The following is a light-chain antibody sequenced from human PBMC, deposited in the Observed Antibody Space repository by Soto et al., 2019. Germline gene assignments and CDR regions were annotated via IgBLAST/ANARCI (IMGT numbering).Light chain of an antibody. CDR1: QGISSY. J-gene: IGKJ5*01. CDR3: QQLYSYPIT. CDR2: AAS. V-gene: IGKV1-9*01. Sequence: DIQLTQSPSFLSASVGDRVTITCRASQGISSYLAWYQQKPGKAPELLIYAASTLQSGVPSRFSGSGSATEFTLTISSLQPEDFATYYCQQLYSYPITFGQGTRLEIK.